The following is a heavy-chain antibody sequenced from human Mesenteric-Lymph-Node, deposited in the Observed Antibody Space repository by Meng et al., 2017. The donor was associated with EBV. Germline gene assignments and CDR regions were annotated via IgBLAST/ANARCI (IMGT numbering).Heavy chain of an antibody. CDR1: GSTCTSNF. CDR3: AREEDSSGYYFDY. V-gene: IGHV1-46*01. CDR2: INPSGGST. J-gene: IGHJ4*02. Sequence: VQVVQSGGGVKERGASVKVSCKATGSTCTSNFMPWVQQAPGQGLEWMGIINPSGGSTTYAQKFQGRVAMTRDTSTSTDYMELSSLRSEDTAVYYCAREEDSSGYYFDYWGQGTLVTVSS. D-gene: IGHD3-22*01.